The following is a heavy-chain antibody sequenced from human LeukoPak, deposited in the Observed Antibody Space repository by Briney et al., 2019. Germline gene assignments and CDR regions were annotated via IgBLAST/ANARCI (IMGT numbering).Heavy chain of an antibody. J-gene: IGHJ3*02. V-gene: IGHV4-59*01. CDR1: GGSISRDY. CDR2: IYYTGST. Sequence: PSETLSLTCTVSGGSISRDYWSWIRQPPGKGLEWIGYIYYTGSTNYNPSLKSRVTISVDTSKNQFSLKLSSVTAADTAVYYCARGFRQIVDAFDIWGQGTMVTVSS. D-gene: IGHD3-10*01. CDR3: ARGFRQIVDAFDI.